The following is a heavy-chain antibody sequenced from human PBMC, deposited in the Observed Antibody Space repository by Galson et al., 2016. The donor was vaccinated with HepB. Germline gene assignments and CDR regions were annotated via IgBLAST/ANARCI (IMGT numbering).Heavy chain of an antibody. J-gene: IGHJ6*02. CDR3: ARDDLESNYFYYHGMDV. V-gene: IGHV3-30*03. CDR2: ISYGGRDE. D-gene: IGHD1-1*01. Sequence: SLRLSCAASGFTVSSNYLSWVRQAPGKGLEWVAVISYGGRDEYYADSVKGRSTISRDNSKNTLYLQMDSLRAEDTAVYYCARDDLESNYFYYHGMDVWGQGTTVTVSS. CDR1: GFTVSSNY.